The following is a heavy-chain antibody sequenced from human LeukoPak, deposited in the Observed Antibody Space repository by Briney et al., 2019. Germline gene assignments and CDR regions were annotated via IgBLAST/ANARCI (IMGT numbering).Heavy chain of an antibody. CDR1: GFTFDDYA. CDR2: INWNSGSI. CDR3: AKDTRRYYYDSSGCAFDI. Sequence: GRSLRLSCAASGFTFDDYAMHWVRQAPGTGLEWVSGINWNSGSIGYADSVKGRFTISRDNAKNSLYLQMNSLRAEDMALCYCAKDTRRYYYDSSGCAFDIWGQGTMVTVSS. V-gene: IGHV3-9*03. D-gene: IGHD3-22*01. J-gene: IGHJ3*02.